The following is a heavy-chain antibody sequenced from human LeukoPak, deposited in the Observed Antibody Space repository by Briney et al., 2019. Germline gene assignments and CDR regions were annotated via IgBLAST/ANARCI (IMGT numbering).Heavy chain of an antibody. CDR2: VGGSDDTT. V-gene: IGHV3-23*01. Sequence: GGSLRLSCSASGFTVADYVMNWVRQTPGGGLQWVATVGGSDDTTHYTDSVRGRFAISRDNFKNTVSLQMNSLRVEDTAVYYCAKVLYSVNNFNMIFDKWGQGTLVTVAS. CDR3: AKVLYSVNNFNMIFDK. CDR1: GFTVADYV. J-gene: IGHJ4*02. D-gene: IGHD1-1*01.